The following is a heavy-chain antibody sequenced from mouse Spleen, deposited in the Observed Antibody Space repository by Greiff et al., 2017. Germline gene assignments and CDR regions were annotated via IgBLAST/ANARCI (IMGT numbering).Heavy chain of an antibody. D-gene: IGHD4-1*01. CDR2: IDPETGGT. CDR1: GYTFTDYE. J-gene: IGHJ2*01. Sequence: QVQLQQSGAELVRPGASVTLSCKASGYTFTDYEMHWVKQTPVHGLEWIGAIDPETGGTAYNQKFKGKAILTADKSSSTAYMELRSLTSEDSAVYYCTRSDMDLTGTGWGQGTTLTVSS. V-gene: IGHV1-15*01. CDR3: TRSDMDLTGTG.